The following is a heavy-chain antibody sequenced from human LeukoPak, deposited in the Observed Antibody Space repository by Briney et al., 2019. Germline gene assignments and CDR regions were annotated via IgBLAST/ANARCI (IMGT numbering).Heavy chain of an antibody. CDR2: TSSGSTYI. CDR1: GFTFNAYN. D-gene: IGHD6-25*01. CDR3: ARGSNVQQRLDSSDF. Sequence: GGSLRLSCSASGFTFNAYNMNWVRQAPGKGLEWVSSTSSGSTYIYYAVSVKGRFTISRDNAKNSLYLQMNSLRAEDTAVYYCARGSNVQQRLDSSDFWGQGTLVTVSS. J-gene: IGHJ4*02. V-gene: IGHV3-21*01.